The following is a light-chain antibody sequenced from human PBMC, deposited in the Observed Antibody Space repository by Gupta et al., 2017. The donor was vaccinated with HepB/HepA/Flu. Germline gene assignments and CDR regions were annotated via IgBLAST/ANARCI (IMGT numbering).Light chain of an antibody. Sequence: IQVTQSPSSLSASVGDRVTITCRASQSVTTYLNWYHQKPGEAPSLLIFGVTSLPRGVPSRFSGSGSGTDFTLTISELQPEDFATYYCQQSDSTPWTFGQGTKVEI. CDR2: GVT. V-gene: IGKV1-39*01. CDR1: QSVTTY. J-gene: IGKJ1*01. CDR3: QQSDSTPWT.